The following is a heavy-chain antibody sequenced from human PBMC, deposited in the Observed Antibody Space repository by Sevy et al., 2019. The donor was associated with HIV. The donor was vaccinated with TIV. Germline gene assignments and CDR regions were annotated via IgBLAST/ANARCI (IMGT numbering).Heavy chain of an antibody. CDR2: IKSKTDGGTT. D-gene: IGHD3-3*01. Sequence: GGSLRLSCAASGFTFSNAWMSWVRQAPGKGLEWVGRIKSKTDGGTTDYAAPVKGRFTISRDDSKNTLYLQMNSLKTEDTAVYYCTGFGVVTNYGMDVWGQGTTVTVPS. J-gene: IGHJ6*02. V-gene: IGHV3-15*01. CDR1: GFTFSNAW. CDR3: TGFGVVTNYGMDV.